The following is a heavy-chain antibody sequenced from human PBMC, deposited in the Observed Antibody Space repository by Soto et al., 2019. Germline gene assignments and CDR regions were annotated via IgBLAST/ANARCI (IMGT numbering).Heavy chain of an antibody. CDR1: GFTFSDYY. D-gene: IGHD5-18*01. V-gene: IGHV3-11*01. CDR3: ARDGTVDAAMVTGWFDP. J-gene: IGHJ5*02. Sequence: PGGSLRLSCAASGFTFSDYYMSWIRQAPGKGLEWVSYISSSGSTIYYADSVKGRFTISRDNAKNSLYLQMNSLRAEDTAVYYCARDGTVDAAMVTGWFDPWGRGTLVTVSS. CDR2: ISSSGSTI.